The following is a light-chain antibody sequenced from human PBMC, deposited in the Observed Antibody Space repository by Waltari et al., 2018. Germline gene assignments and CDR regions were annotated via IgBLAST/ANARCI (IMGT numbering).Light chain of an antibody. V-gene: IGLV10-54*01. CDR2: RNN. J-gene: IGLJ3*02. CDR1: SNNVGNQG. Sequence: QAGLTQPPSVSKGLRQTATLTCTGNSNNVGNQGAAWLQQHQGHPPKLLSYRNNNRPSGISERLSASRSGTAASLTITGRQPEDEADYYCSAWDRSLNVWVFGGGTRLTVL. CDR3: SAWDRSLNVWV.